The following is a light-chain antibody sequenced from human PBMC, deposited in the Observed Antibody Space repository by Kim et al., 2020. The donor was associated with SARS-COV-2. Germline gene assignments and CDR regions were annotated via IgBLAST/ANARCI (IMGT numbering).Light chain of an antibody. CDR3: AAWNDSLSGHVV. CDR1: SSDIGSNY. J-gene: IGLJ2*01. V-gene: IGLV1-47*01. CDR2: RNN. Sequence: QSVLTQPPSASGTPGQRVTISCSGSSSDIGSNYEYWYQQLPGTAPKLLIYRNNQRPSGVPDRFSGSKSGTSASLAISGLRSEDKADYYCAAWNDSLSGHVVFGGGTQLTVL.